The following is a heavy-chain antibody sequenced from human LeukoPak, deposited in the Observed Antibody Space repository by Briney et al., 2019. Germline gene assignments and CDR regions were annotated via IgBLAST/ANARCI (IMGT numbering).Heavy chain of an antibody. V-gene: IGHV3-23*01. J-gene: IGHJ5*02. CDR1: GFTFSSYA. CDR3: ARGELEFNWFDP. Sequence: GGSLRLSCAASGFTFSSYAMSWVRQAPGKGLEWVSAISGSGGSTYYADSVKGRFTISRDNSKNTLYLQMNSLRAEDTAVYYCARGELEFNWFDPWGQGTLVTVSS. D-gene: IGHD1-26*01. CDR2: ISGSGGST.